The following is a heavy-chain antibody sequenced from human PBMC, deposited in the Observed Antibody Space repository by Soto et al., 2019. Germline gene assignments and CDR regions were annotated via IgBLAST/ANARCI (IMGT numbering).Heavy chain of an antibody. V-gene: IGHV3-23*01. CDR1: GFTFSSYA. CDR3: GKEHAAGLRQSRRGGAAY. J-gene: IGHJ4*02. D-gene: IGHD1-26*01. CDR2: ISGSGGST. Sequence: GGSLRLSCAASGFTFSSYAMSWVRQAPGKGLEWVSAISGSGGSTYYADSVKGRFTISRDNSKNTLYLQMNSLRAEDTAVYYCGKEHAAGLRQSRRGGAAYWGQGTLVTVSS.